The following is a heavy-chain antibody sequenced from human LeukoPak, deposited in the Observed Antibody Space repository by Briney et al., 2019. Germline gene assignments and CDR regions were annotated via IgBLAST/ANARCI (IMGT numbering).Heavy chain of an antibody. V-gene: IGHV4-4*07. CDR3: ARGRYCSADICSGGDAFDI. CDR2: IYTRGST. CDR1: GGSINNYY. J-gene: IGHJ3*02. D-gene: IGHD2-15*01. Sequence: ASETLSLTCTVSGGSINNYYWSWIRQPAGKGLEWIGRIYTRGSTNYNPSLKSRVTMSVDTSKSQFSLKLSSVTAADTAVYYCARGRYCSADICSGGDAFDIWGQGTMVSVSS.